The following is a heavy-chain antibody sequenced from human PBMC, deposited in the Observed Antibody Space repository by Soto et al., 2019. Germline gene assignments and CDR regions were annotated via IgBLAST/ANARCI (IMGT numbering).Heavy chain of an antibody. Sequence: GESLKISCKGSGYSFTSYWIGWVRQMPGKGLEWMGIIYPGDSDTRYSPSFQGQVTISADKSISTAYLQWSSLKASDTAMYYCARQGAYYDFWSGYFFDYWGQGTLVTVSS. D-gene: IGHD3-3*01. CDR2: IYPGDSDT. J-gene: IGHJ4*02. CDR1: GYSFTSYW. CDR3: ARQGAYYDFWSGYFFDY. V-gene: IGHV5-51*01.